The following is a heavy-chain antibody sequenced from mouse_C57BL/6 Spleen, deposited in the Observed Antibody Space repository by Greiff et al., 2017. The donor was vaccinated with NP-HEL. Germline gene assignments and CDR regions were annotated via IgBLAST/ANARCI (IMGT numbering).Heavy chain of an antibody. D-gene: IGHD2-1*01. Sequence: EVKVVESGEGLVKPGGSLKLSCAASGFTFSSYAMSWVRQTPEKRLEWVAYISSGGDYIYYADTVKGRFTISRDNARNTLYLQMSSLKSEDTAMYYCTRDNGNYDWFAYWGQGTLVTVSA. J-gene: IGHJ3*01. CDR3: TRDNGNYDWFAY. V-gene: IGHV5-9-1*02. CDR2: ISSGGDYI. CDR1: GFTFSSYA.